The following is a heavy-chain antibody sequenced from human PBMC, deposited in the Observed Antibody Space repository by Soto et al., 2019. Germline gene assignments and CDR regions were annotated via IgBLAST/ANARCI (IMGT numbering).Heavy chain of an antibody. CDR1: GASVAGGSYY. V-gene: IGHV4-30-4*01. D-gene: IGHD5-12*01. Sequence: QVQLRESGPGLVKPSQTLSLTSSVSGASVAGGSYYWSWVRQPPGKGLEWIGYIPSRGRPFYNPSLPSRGTISADTSKNQLSLQLTSVTAADTAVYYCARDTYSGYDFGLWGQGTLVTVSS. CDR3: ARDTYSGYDFGL. J-gene: IGHJ5*02. CDR2: IPSRGRP.